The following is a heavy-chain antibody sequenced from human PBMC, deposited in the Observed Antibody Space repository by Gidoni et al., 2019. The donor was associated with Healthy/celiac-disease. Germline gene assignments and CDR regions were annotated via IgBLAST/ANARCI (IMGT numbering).Heavy chain of an antibody. CDR3: ARDPYYDFWSGYYTLYYYYGMDV. D-gene: IGHD3-3*01. CDR1: GFTFSSYS. CDR2: ISSSSSYI. J-gene: IGHJ6*02. V-gene: IGHV3-21*01. Sequence: EVQLVESGGGLVKPGGSLRLSCAASGFTFSSYSMNWVRQAPGKGLEWVSSISSSSSYIYYADSVKGRFTISRDNAKNSLYLQMNSLRAEDTAVYYCARDPYYDFWSGYYTLYYYYGMDVWGQGTTVTVS.